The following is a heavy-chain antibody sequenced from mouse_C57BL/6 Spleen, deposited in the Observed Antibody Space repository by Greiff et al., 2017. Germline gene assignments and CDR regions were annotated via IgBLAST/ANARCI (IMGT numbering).Heavy chain of an antibody. Sequence: EVKLVESGPELVKPGASVKISCKASGYSFTDSNMNWVKQSNGKSLEWIGVINPNYGTTSYNQKFKGKATLTVDQSSSTAYMQLNSLTSEDSAVYYCARGGYSNYAFDYWGQGTTLTVSS. CDR2: INPNYGTT. CDR3: ARGGYSNYAFDY. J-gene: IGHJ2*01. V-gene: IGHV1-39*01. CDR1: GYSFTDSN. D-gene: IGHD2-5*01.